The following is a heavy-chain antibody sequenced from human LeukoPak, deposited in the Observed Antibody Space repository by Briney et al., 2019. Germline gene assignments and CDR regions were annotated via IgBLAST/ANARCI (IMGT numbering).Heavy chain of an antibody. CDR2: IYTSGST. Sequence: SETLSLTCTVSGGSISSYYWSWIRQPAGKGLEWIGRIYTSGSTNYNPSLKSRVTMSVDTSKNQFSLKLSSVTAADTAVYYCARGDSTWGYYYYMDVWGKGTTITVSS. CDR3: ARGDSTWGYYYYMDV. J-gene: IGHJ6*03. V-gene: IGHV4-4*07. D-gene: IGHD6-13*01. CDR1: GGSISSYY.